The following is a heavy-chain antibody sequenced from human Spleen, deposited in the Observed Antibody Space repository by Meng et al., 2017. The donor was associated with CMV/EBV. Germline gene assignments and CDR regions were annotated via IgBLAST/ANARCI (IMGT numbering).Heavy chain of an antibody. Sequence: ASVKVSCKVSGNTLTELSVDWIRQSPGKGLEWMGGFEPEDGETTYAQKFQGRVTTTKDTSTNTAYMELSSLRFEDTAVYYCATTSSSYFFDAFDIWGQGTMVTVSS. CDR2: FEPEDGET. D-gene: IGHD6-6*01. CDR3: ATTSSSYFFDAFDI. V-gene: IGHV1-24*01. CDR1: GNTLTELS. J-gene: IGHJ3*02.